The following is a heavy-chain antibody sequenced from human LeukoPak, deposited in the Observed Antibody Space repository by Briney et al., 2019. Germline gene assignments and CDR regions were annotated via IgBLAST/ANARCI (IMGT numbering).Heavy chain of an antibody. J-gene: IGHJ4*02. CDR2: ISSSSSYI. CDR1: GFTFSGYS. Sequence: GGSLRLSCAASGFTFSGYSMNWVRQAPGKGLEWVSSISSSSSYIYYADSVKGRFTISRDNSKNTLYLQMNSLRAEDTAVYYCAKDAVQHSWDYWGQGTLVTVSS. CDR3: AKDAVQHSWDY. V-gene: IGHV3-21*04. D-gene: IGHD3-3*02.